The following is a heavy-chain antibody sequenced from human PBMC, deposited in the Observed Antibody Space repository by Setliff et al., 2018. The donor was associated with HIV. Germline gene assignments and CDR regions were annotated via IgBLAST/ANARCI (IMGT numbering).Heavy chain of an antibody. D-gene: IGHD3-22*01. V-gene: IGHV4-39*01. J-gene: IGHJ3*02. Sequence: SETLSLTCTVSGGSISSSSYYWGWIRQPPGKGLEGIGSIYYSGNTYYNPSLKSRVTISVDTSKNQFSLKLSSVTAADTAVYYCARHSIPLVVGVPERDDAFDIWGQGTMVTVSS. CDR2: IYYSGNT. CDR3: ARHSIPLVVGVPERDDAFDI. CDR1: GGSISSSSYY.